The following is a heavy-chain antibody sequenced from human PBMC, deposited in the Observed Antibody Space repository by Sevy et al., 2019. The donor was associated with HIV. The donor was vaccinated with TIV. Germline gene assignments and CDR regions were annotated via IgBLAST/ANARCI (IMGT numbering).Heavy chain of an antibody. CDR2: LNGDGSSA. CDR1: GFTFSSHW. D-gene: IGHD6-19*01. CDR3: TRGRSGTYGWFDP. J-gene: IGHJ5*02. V-gene: IGHV3-74*01. Sequence: GSLRLSCAASGFTFSSHWMHWARQAPGKGLVWVSRLNGDGSSASNADFVKGRFTISRDNGKNTVYLQISSLTADDTAVYYCTRGRSGTYGWFDPWGQGTLVTVSS.